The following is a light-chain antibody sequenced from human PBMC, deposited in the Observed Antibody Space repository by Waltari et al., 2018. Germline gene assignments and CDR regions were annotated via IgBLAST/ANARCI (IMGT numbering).Light chain of an antibody. Sequence: EIVLTQSPATLSLSPGERATLSCRASESVASNLAWYQQRPGQAPRLLIFPASTRATGIPAKFSGSASGTELTLTISSLHSEDFAVYYCQQYNNWPPSTFGQGTKVEIK. CDR2: PAS. J-gene: IGKJ1*01. CDR3: QQYNNWPPST. CDR1: ESVASN. V-gene: IGKV3-15*01.